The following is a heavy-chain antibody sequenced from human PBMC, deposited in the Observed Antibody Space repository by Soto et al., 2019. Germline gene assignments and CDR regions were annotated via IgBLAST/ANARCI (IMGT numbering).Heavy chain of an antibody. J-gene: IGHJ6*02. Sequence: SGPTLVNPTQTLALTCTFSGFSLSTSGMCVSWIRQPPGKALEWLALIDWDDDKYYSTSLKTRLTISKDTSKNQVVLTMTNMDPVDTATYYCARMTTGGFGFLVYGMDVWGQGTTVTSP. D-gene: IGHD3-10*01. V-gene: IGHV2-70*01. CDR1: GFSLSTSGMC. CDR3: ARMTTGGFGFLVYGMDV. CDR2: IDWDDDK.